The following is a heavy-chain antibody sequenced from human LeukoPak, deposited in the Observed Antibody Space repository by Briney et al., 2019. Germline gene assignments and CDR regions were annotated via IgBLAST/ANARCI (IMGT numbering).Heavy chain of an antibody. V-gene: IGHV1-46*01. CDR1: GYTFTSYY. D-gene: IGHD2-15*01. J-gene: IGHJ5*02. Sequence: ASVKVSCKASGYTFTSYYMHWVRQAPVQGLEWMGIINPSGGSTSYAQKFQGRVTMTRDTSTSTVYMELSSLRSEDTAVYYCARGGLGYCRGGSCDNWFDPWGQGTQVTVSS. CDR2: INPSGGST. CDR3: ARGGLGYCRGGSCDNWFDP.